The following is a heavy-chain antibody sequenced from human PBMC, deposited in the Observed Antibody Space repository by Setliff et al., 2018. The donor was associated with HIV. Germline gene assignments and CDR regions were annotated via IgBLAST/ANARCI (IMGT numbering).Heavy chain of an antibody. CDR2: INHSGST. CDR3: ARDRENFWSAFGY. V-gene: IGHV4-34*01. CDR1: GGSISNYY. D-gene: IGHD3-3*01. Sequence: SETLSLTCTVSGGSISNYYWSWIRQPPGRGLEWIGEINHSGSTNYNPSLKSRVTISVDTSKNQFSLRLSSVIAEDTAVYYCARDRENFWSAFGYWGRGTLVTVSS. J-gene: IGHJ4*02.